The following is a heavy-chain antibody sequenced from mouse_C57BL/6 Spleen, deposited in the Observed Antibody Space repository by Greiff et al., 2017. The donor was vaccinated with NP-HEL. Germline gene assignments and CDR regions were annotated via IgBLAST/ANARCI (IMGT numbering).Heavy chain of an antibody. CDR1: GYTFTSYW. CDR2: IYPGNSDT. D-gene: IGHD2-4*01. CDR3: TRKEDYDFYAMDY. Sequence: VQLQQSGTVLARPGASVKMSCKTSGYTFTSYWMHWVKQRPGQGLEWIGAIYPGNSDTSYNQKFKGKAKLTAVTSASTAYMELSSLTNEDSAVYYCTRKEDYDFYAMDYWGQGTSVTVSS. V-gene: IGHV1-5*01. J-gene: IGHJ4*01.